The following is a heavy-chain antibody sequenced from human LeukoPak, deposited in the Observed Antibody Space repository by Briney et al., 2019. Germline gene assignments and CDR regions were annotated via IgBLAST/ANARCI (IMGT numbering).Heavy chain of an antibody. CDR2: VYDSGST. D-gene: IGHD2-2*01. V-gene: IGHV4-38-2*01. J-gene: IGHJ6*03. CDR3: AGTSSRYYYYMDV. CDR1: GLTISRDYK. Sequence: PGGTLSLTCGASGLTISRDYKGGGSREPPGGGEGGIAIVYDSGSTYYDPSVKGRVTISGDTSKNRVYLKLSSVTAADTAVYYCAGTSSRYYYYMDVWGKGTTVTVSS.